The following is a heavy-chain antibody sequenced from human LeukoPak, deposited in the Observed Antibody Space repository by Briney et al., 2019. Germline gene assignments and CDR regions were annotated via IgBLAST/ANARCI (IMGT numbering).Heavy chain of an antibody. J-gene: IGHJ6*02. D-gene: IGHD6-19*01. CDR2: ISGSGGST. V-gene: IGHV3-23*01. CDR3: AKLGQWLARDYYYYGMDV. CDR1: GFTFSSYA. Sequence: PGGSLRLSCAASGFTFSSYAMSWVRQAPGKGLEWVSAISGSGGSTYYADSVKGRFTISRDNSKNTLYLQMNSLRAEDTAVYYCAKLGQWLARDYYYYGMDVWGQGTTVTVSS.